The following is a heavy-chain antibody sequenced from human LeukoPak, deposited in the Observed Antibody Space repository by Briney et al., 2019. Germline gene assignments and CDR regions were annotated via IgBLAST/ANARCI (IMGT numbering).Heavy chain of an antibody. CDR3: AKDAAGPEY. J-gene: IGHJ4*02. Sequence: GGSLRLSCAASGLTFSDYSMTWVRQAPGKGLFWVSGISAGGGSTYYADSVKGRFSISRDNSRNTLYLQMNSLRAEDTAVYYCAKDAAGPEYWGQGTLVTVPS. D-gene: IGHD6-13*01. V-gene: IGHV3-23*01. CDR2: ISAGGGST. CDR1: GLTFSDYS.